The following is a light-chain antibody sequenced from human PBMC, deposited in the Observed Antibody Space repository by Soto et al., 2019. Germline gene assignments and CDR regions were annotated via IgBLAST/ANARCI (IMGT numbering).Light chain of an antibody. CDR1: QSVSSN. CDR3: QQYNDWPPLT. V-gene: IGKV3-15*01. J-gene: IGKJ4*01. Sequence: EIVMTQSPATLSVSPGERVTLSCRASQSVSSNLAWYQKKPGQAPRLLIYGASARATGIPARFSGSGSGTEFTLTISSLQSEDFALYYCQQYNDWPPLTFGGGTKVEIK. CDR2: GAS.